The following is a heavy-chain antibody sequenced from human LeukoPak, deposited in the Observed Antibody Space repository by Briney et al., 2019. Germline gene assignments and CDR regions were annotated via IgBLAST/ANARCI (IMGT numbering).Heavy chain of an antibody. CDR2: ISCSSSTI. D-gene: IGHD2-15*01. Sequence: GGSLRLSCAASGFTFSSYSMNWVRQAPGKGLEWVSYISCSSSTIYYADSVKGRFTISRDNAKNSPYLQMNSLRAEDTAVYYCARAGKHCSGGSCYYGFYGMDVWGQGTTVTVSS. CDR3: ARAGKHCSGGSCYYGFYGMDV. V-gene: IGHV3-48*04. J-gene: IGHJ6*02. CDR1: GFTFSSYS.